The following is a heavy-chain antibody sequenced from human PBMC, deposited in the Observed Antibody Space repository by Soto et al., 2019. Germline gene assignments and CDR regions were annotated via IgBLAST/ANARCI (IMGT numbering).Heavy chain of an antibody. CDR3: TRGASTGTNSYKWFGP. CDR2: IHPNSGDT. CDR1: GYTFTDHY. Sequence: ASVKVSCKASGYTFTDHYINWVRQAPGQGPEYMGWIHPNSGDTNYVQRFQGRLIMTRDTSINTAYMELRRLTSDDTAVYYCTRGASTGTNSYKWFGPWGQGTLVTVSS. J-gene: IGHJ5*02. D-gene: IGHD4-4*01. V-gene: IGHV1-2*02.